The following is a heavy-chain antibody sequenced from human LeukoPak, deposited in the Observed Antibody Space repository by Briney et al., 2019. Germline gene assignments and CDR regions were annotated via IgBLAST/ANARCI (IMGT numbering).Heavy chain of an antibody. V-gene: IGHV3-33*01. CDR3: ARDRKSHNAFDI. J-gene: IGHJ3*02. CDR2: IWYDGSNK. CDR1: GFTFSSYG. Sequence: GGSLRLSCAASGFTFSSYGMHWVRQAPGKGLEWVAVIWYDGSNKYYADSVKGRFTISRDNSKNTLYLQMNSLRAEDTAVYYCARDRKSHNAFDIWGQGTMVTVSS.